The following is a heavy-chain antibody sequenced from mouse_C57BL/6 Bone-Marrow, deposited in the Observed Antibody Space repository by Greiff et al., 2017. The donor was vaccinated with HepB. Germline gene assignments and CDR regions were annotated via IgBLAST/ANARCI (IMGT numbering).Heavy chain of an antibody. CDR2: IDPENGDT. CDR3: TTMMDY. V-gene: IGHV14-4*01. Sequence: EVKVEESGAELVRPGASVKLSCTASGFNIKDDYMHWVKQRPEQGLEWIGWIDPENGDTEYASKFQGKATITADTSSNTAYLQLSSLTSEDTAVYYCTTMMDYWGQGTSVTVSS. CDR1: GFNIKDDY. J-gene: IGHJ4*01.